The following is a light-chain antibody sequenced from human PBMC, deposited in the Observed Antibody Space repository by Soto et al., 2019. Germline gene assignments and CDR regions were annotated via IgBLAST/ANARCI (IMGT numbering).Light chain of an antibody. CDR2: EAA. J-gene: IGLJ2*01. V-gene: IGLV2-14*01. CDR1: SNDIGANDY. CDR3: TSYTSTSTLV. Sequence: QSALTQPASVSGSPGQLITISCTGTSNDIGANDYVSWYQHHPGQAPKILIFEAANRPSGVSHRFSGSKSGNTASLTISGLQAEDEADYFCTSYTSTSTLVFGGGTKLTVL.